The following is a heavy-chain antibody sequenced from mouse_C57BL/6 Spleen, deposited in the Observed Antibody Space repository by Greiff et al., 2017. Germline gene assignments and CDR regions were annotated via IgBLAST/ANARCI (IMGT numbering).Heavy chain of an antibody. D-gene: IGHD2-1*01. CDR1: GYAFSSYW. CDR3: ARGSGNLAWFAY. J-gene: IGHJ3*01. V-gene: IGHV1-80*01. Sequence: VKLQESGAELVKPGASVKISCKASGYAFSSYWMNWVKQRPGKGLEWIGQIYPGDGDTNYNGKFKGKATLTADKSSSTAYMQLSSLTSEDSAVYFCARGSGNLAWFAYWGQGTLVTVSA. CDR2: IYPGDGDT.